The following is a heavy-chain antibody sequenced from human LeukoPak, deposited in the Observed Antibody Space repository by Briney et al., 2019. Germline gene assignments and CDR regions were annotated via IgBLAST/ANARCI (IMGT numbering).Heavy chain of an antibody. V-gene: IGHV1-46*01. CDR1: GYTFTSYY. CDR3: ARDFRSTLRLYYFDY. D-gene: IGHD1-14*01. Sequence: ASVKVSCKASGYTFTSYYMHWVRQAPGQGLEWMGIINPSGGSTSYAQKFQGRVTMTRDTSTSTVYMELSSLRSEDTAVYYCARDFRSTLRLYYFDYRGQGTLVTVSS. CDR2: INPSGGST. J-gene: IGHJ4*02.